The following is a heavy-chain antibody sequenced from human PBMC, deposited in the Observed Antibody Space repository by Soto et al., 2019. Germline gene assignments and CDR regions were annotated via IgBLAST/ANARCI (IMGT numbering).Heavy chain of an antibody. V-gene: IGHV1-69*01. J-gene: IGHJ6*02. CDR3: ARAPGDCSGGSCYSPFYYGMDV. CDR1: GGTFSSYA. D-gene: IGHD2-15*01. Sequence: QVQLVQSGAEVKKPGSSVQVSCKASGGTFSSYAISWVRQAPGQGLEWMGGIIPIFGTANYAQKFQGRVTITADESTSTAYMELSSLRSEDTAVYYCARAPGDCSGGSCYSPFYYGMDVWGQGTTVTVSS. CDR2: IIPIFGTA.